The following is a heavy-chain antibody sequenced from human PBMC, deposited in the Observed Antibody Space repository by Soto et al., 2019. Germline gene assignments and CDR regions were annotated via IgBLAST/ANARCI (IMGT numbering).Heavy chain of an antibody. CDR2: IYYSGNT. CDR3: ARVDIVSVPGGTNYYYGMDV. V-gene: IGHV4-31*03. J-gene: IGHJ6*02. Sequence: SETLSLTCTVSGGSISRGGYYWSWIRQHPGKGLEWIGYIYYSGNTYSNPSLKSRVTISVDTSKNQFSLKLNSVTAADTAVYYCARVDIVSVPGGTNYYYGMDVWGQGTTVTVSS. CDR1: GGSISRGGYY. D-gene: IGHD2-2*03.